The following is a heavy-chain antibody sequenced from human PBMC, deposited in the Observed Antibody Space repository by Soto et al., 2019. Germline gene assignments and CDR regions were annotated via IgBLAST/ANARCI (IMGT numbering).Heavy chain of an antibody. J-gene: IGHJ5*02. CDR2: INHTGGT. CDR1: GGSVNGYY. D-gene: IGHD3-3*01. CDR3: ATRITVFGLLIPPFDH. V-gene: IGHV4-34*01. Sequence: XETLSLSCAVYGGSVNGYYWNWIRQPPGKGLEWIGEINHTGGTHYNPSLKSRVTMSVDTSKNQFSLRLSSVTAADTAIYYCATRITVFGLLIPPFDHWGQGSQVTVSS.